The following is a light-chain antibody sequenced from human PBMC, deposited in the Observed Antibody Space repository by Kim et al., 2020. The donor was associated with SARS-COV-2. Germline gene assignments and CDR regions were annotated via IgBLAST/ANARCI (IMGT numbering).Light chain of an antibody. V-gene: IGKV3-11*01. CDR1: QNIATY. CDR2: DVY. J-gene: IGKJ4*01. CDR3: QQRDNWPLT. Sequence: EIVLTQSPATLSLSPGERATLSCRASQNIATYLAWYQQRPGQPPRLVISDVYNRATGIPARFSGSGSGTDFTLTISSLEPEDFAVYYCQQRDNWPLTFGGGTKVDIK.